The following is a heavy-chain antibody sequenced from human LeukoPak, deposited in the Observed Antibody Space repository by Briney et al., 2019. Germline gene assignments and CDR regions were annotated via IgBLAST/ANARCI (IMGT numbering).Heavy chain of an antibody. CDR1: GFAFNVYA. D-gene: IGHD6-19*01. CDR3: ARDRSSGLHYYDY. Sequence: GGSLRLSCVASGFAFNVYAMNWVRQAPGRGLQWVSSISGKSTYINYGDSVKGRFTISRDNARNALYLQMDNLKAEDTAVYYCARDRSSGLHYYDYWDHGTLVSVSS. V-gene: IGHV3-21*01. J-gene: IGHJ4*01. CDR2: ISGKSTYI.